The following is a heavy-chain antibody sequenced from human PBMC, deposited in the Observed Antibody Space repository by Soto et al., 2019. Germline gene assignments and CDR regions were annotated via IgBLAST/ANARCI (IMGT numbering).Heavy chain of an antibody. CDR2: IKQDGSEK. J-gene: IGHJ4*02. D-gene: IGHD3-10*01. CDR1: GFTFSTYW. Sequence: PVGSLTLSCAASGFTFSTYWMSWVRQAPGKGLEWVANIKQDGSEKYYVDSVKGRFTISRDNAKNSLYLQMNSLRAEDTAVYYCARDETYYYGSGPVGGQGTLVTVSS. V-gene: IGHV3-7*01. CDR3: ARDETYYYGSGPV.